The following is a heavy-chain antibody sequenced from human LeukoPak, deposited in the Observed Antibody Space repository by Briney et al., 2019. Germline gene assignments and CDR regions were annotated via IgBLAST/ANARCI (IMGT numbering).Heavy chain of an antibody. Sequence: SQTLSLTCAVSGGSLSSGGSSWSWIRQPPGKGLEWIGYIYHSGSTYYNPSLKSRVTISVDRSKNQFSLKLSSVTAADTAVYYCARCYYYGSGLFYFDYWGQGTLVTVSS. D-gene: IGHD3-10*01. J-gene: IGHJ4*02. V-gene: IGHV4-30-2*01. CDR3: ARCYYYGSGLFYFDY. CDR1: GGSLSSGGSS. CDR2: IYHSGST.